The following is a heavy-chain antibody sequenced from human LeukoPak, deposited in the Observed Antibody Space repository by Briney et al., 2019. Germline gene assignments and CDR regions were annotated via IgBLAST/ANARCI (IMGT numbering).Heavy chain of an antibody. CDR3: AIIPLGGRFDY. V-gene: IGHV3-30*02. CDR2: IRSDGSNT. CDR1: GFSFSDFD. Sequence: GGSLRLSCATSGFSFSDFDMQWVRQAPGQGLEWVAFIRSDGSNTYYGDFVKGRFTISRDNSKKILHLQMNSLRPGDTALYYCAIIPLGGRFDYWGQGTLVIVSS. J-gene: IGHJ4*02. D-gene: IGHD3-10*01.